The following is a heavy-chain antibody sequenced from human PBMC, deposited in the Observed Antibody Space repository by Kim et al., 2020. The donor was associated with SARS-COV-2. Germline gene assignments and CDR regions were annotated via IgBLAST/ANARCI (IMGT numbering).Heavy chain of an antibody. J-gene: IGHJ4*02. CDR3: ARHVARSYRFDY. Sequence: NYSPSLKSRVTISVDTSKNQFSLKLSSVTAADTAVYYCARHVARSYRFDYWGQGTLVTVSS. V-gene: IGHV4-59*08. D-gene: IGHD1-26*01.